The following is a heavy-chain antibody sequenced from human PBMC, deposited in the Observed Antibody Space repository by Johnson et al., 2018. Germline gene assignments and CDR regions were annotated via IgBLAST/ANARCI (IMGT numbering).Heavy chain of an antibody. CDR2: ASYLGST. V-gene: IGHV4-39*07. Sequence: QVQLQESGPGLVKPSETLSLTFTVSGGSISNITYYWGWIRQPPGKGLEWIATASYLGSTYYNPSLKSRVTISLDTSKNQFSLKLNSVTAADTAVYYCARVNGDIFQQWGQGTVVIVSS. D-gene: IGHD2-15*01. CDR1: GGSISNITYY. J-gene: IGHJ1*01. CDR3: ARVNGDIFQQ.